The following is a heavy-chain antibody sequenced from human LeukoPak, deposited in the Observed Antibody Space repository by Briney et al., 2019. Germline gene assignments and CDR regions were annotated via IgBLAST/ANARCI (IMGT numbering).Heavy chain of an antibody. J-gene: IGHJ4*02. V-gene: IGHV3-23*01. CDR2: ISGSGGST. D-gene: IGHD6-19*01. Sequence: PGGSLRLSCAASGFTFSSYAMSWVRQAPGKGLEWVSAISGSGGSTYYADSVKGRFTISRDNSKNTLYLQMNSLRAEDTAVYYCAKGRPYIAVAGREVLFDYWGQGTLVTVSS. CDR1: GFTFSSYA. CDR3: AKGRPYIAVAGREVLFDY.